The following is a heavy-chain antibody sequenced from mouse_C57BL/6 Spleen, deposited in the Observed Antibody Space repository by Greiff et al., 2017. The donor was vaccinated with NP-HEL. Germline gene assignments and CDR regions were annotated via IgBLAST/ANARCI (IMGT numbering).Heavy chain of an antibody. CDR2: IRSKSNNYAT. J-gene: IGHJ3*01. CDR1: GFSFNTYA. Sequence: EVKLMESGGGLVQPKGSLKLSCAASGFSFNTYAMNWVRQAPGKGLEWVARIRSKSNNYATYYADSVKDRFTISRDDSESMLYLQMNNLKTEDTAMYYCAGGGNWFAYWGQGTLVTVSA. V-gene: IGHV10-1*01. D-gene: IGHD1-1*02. CDR3: AGGGNWFAY.